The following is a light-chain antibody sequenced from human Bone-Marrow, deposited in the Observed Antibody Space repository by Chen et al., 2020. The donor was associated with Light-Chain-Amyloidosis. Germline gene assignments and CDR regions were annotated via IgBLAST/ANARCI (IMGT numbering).Light chain of an antibody. J-gene: IGKJ5*01. CDR2: AAS. CDR1: QDISNY. V-gene: IGKV1-9*01. CDR3: EQLKSYPIT. Sequence: DIQLTQSPSFLSASVGDRVSITCWASQDISNYLGWYQQRPGKAPKLLIRAASTLQSGVPSRFSGSGSGTEFTLTSSSLQPDDFATYYCEQLKSYPITFGQGTRLEIK.